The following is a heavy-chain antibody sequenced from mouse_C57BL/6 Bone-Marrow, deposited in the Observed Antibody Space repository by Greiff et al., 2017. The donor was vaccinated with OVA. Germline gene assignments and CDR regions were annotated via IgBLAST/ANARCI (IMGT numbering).Heavy chain of an antibody. CDR1: GYTFTSYW. CDR3: ARCTNYYGSSPDY. J-gene: IGHJ2*01. D-gene: IGHD1-1*01. CDR2: IDPSDSYT. Sequence: QVQLQQPGAELVRPGSSVKLSCKASGYTFTSYWMQWVKQRPGQGLEWIGEIDPSDSYTNYNQKFKGKATLTVDTSSSTAYMQLISLTSEDSAVYYCARCTNYYGSSPDYWGQGTTLTVSS. V-gene: IGHV1-50*01.